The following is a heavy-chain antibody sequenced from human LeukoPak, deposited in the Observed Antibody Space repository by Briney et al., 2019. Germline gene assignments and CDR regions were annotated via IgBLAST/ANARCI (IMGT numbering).Heavy chain of an antibody. Sequence: QPGRSLRLSCAASRFTFSGYVMHWVRQAPGKGLEWVSAISGSGGGTYYADSVRGRFTISRDNSKNMLYLQMNSLRAEDTAVYYCAKDPSGQVVRPNWFDPWGQGTLVTVSS. CDR3: AKDPSGQVVRPNWFDP. J-gene: IGHJ5*02. D-gene: IGHD6-13*01. CDR1: RFTFSGYV. CDR2: ISGSGGGT. V-gene: IGHV3-23*01.